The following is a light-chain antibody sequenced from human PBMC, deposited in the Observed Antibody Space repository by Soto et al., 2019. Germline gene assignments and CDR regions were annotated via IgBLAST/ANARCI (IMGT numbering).Light chain of an antibody. CDR2: EAS. V-gene: IGKV1-39*01. Sequence: DIHMAQSPPSLSASVGDRVTITCRASHNIVTYLNWYQQKAGKAPSLLIYEASHLQSGVPFRFFGSGSGTDFTLTITSLQSEDFAVYYCQQYNNWPPFTFGPGTKVDIK. J-gene: IGKJ3*01. CDR1: HNIVTY. CDR3: QQYNNWPPFT.